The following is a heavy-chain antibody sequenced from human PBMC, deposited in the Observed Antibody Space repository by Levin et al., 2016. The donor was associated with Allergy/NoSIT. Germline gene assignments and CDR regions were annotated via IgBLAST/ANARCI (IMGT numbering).Heavy chain of an antibody. V-gene: IGHV4-59*08. CDR1: GGSISSYY. CDR3: AGASGYFDNSGRYPPATIDY. J-gene: IGHJ4*02. CDR2: SHYSGNS. Sequence: SETLSLTCTVSGGSISSYYWTWIRQPPGKGLEWIGYSHYSGNSNYNPSLKSRVTISIDTSKKQFSLRLSSVTAADTAVFFCAGASGYFDNSGRYPPATIDYWGQGTPVTVSS. D-gene: IGHD3-22*01.